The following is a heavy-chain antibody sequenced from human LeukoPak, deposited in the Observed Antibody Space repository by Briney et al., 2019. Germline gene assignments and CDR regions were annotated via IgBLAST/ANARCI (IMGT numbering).Heavy chain of an antibody. CDR2: ISAYNGNT. CDR3: ARDYYDFWSGYLSLKNLNYYGMDV. CDR1: GYTFTSYD. V-gene: IGHV1-18*01. Sequence: GASVKVSCKASGYTFTSYDINWVRQAPGQGLEWMGWISAYNGNTNYAQKLQGRVTMTTDTSTSTAYMELRSLRSDDTAVYYCARDYYDFWSGYLSLKNLNYYGMDVWGQGTTVTVSS. J-gene: IGHJ6*02. D-gene: IGHD3-3*01.